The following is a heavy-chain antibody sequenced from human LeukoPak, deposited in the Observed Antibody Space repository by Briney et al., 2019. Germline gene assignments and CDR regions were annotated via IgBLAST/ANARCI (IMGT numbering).Heavy chain of an antibody. CDR3: ARVQGSPY. J-gene: IGHJ4*02. Sequence: KTGGSLRLSCAASGFTFSDYTLNWVRQPPGKGLEWVSPITGDSNYIYYADSVKGRFTVSRDNATNSLYLHINSLRAEDTAVYYCARVQGSPYWGQGTLVTVSS. V-gene: IGHV3-21*01. CDR1: GFTFSDYT. CDR2: ITGDSNYI.